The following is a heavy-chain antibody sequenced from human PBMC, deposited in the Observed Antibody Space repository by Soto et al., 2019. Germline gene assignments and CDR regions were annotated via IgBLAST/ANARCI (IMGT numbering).Heavy chain of an antibody. Sequence: QITLKESGPTLVKPTQTLTLTCTFSGFSLSTSGVGVGWISQHQGKALEWLALIYWDDDKRYSPSLKSRLTIAKDTSKNQVVLTMTNMDPVDTATYYCAHRPSYCSGGSCYSGFDYWGQGTLVTVSS. CDR1: GFSLSTSGVG. CDR2: IYWDDDK. CDR3: AHRPSYCSGGSCYSGFDY. D-gene: IGHD2-15*01. V-gene: IGHV2-5*02. J-gene: IGHJ4*02.